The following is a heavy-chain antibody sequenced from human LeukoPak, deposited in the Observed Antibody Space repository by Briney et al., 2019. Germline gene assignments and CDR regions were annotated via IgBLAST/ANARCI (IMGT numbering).Heavy chain of an antibody. CDR3: AKGTIGIAVAGRAFDI. D-gene: IGHD6-19*01. J-gene: IGHJ3*02. V-gene: IGHV3-23*01. Sequence: GGSLRLSCAASGFTFSSYAMSWVRQAPGKGLEWVSAISGSGGSTYYADSVKGRFTISRDNSKNTLFLQMNSLRAEDTAVYYCAKGTIGIAVAGRAFDIWGQGTTVTVSS. CDR1: GFTFSSYA. CDR2: ISGSGGST.